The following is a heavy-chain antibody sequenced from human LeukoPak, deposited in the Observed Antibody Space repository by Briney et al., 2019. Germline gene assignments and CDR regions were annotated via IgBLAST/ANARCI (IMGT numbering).Heavy chain of an antibody. CDR2: IYPGDSDT. D-gene: IGHD1-26*01. CDR3: ARRAAEWEPLDY. Sequence: GESLKISCKVSGYRFTSYWIGWVRQMPGKGLEWMGIIYPGDSDTRYSPSFQGQVTISADKSISTAYLQWSSLKAADTAMYYCARRAAEWEPLDYWGQGTLVTVSS. CDR1: GYRFTSYW. V-gene: IGHV5-51*01. J-gene: IGHJ4*02.